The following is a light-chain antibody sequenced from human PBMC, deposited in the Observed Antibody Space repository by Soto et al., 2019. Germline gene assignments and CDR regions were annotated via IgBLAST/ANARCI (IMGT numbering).Light chain of an antibody. CDR1: QSFRSD. Sequence: EIVMTQSPASLSVSPGERVTLSCRASQSFRSDLAWYQHKPGQAPRLLMYGASTRATGTPARFSGSGSGTEFTLTISSLQSEDFAVYFCHQYNNWPPITFGQGTRLEIK. CDR3: HQYNNWPPIT. J-gene: IGKJ5*01. V-gene: IGKV3-15*01. CDR2: GAS.